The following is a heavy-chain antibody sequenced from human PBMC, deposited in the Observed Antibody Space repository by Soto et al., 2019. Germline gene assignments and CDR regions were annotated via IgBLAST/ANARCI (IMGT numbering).Heavy chain of an antibody. J-gene: IGHJ5*02. Sequence: AETLSLTCTVSGGSISSSSYYWGWIRQPPGKGLEWIGSIYYSGSTYYNPSLKSRVTISVDTSKNQFSLKLSSVTAADTAVYYCARGRLGNWFDPWGQGTLVTVSS. CDR2: IYYSGST. D-gene: IGHD3-16*01. V-gene: IGHV4-39*07. CDR1: GGSISSSSYY. CDR3: ARGRLGNWFDP.